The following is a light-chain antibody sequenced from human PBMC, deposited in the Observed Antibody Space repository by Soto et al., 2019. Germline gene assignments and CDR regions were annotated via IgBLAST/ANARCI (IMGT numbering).Light chain of an antibody. J-gene: IGKJ4*01. CDR3: QQYNSYPIT. CDR2: DAS. CDR1: QSISSW. Sequence: DSQMTQSPSTLSASVGDRVTITCRASQSISSWVAWYKQKPGKAPKLLIYDASSLESGVPSRFSGSGSRTAFTLAISSLQPDDFSTYYCQQYNSYPITFGGGTKVEIK. V-gene: IGKV1-5*01.